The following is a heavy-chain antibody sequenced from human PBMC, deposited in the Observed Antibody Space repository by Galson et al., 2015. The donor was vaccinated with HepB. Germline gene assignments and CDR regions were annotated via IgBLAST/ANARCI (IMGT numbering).Heavy chain of an antibody. CDR2: ISSSSSTV. J-gene: IGHJ3*02. D-gene: IGHD1-26*01. CDR3: ARVRFSLSGTCDI. CDR1: RLSFSGFS. Sequence: SLRLSCAGSRLSFSGFSMNWVRQAPGRGLEWVSYISSSSSTVYYADSVRGRFTISRDNAMNSLYLQMNTLRAEDTAVYYCARVRFSLSGTCDIWGQGTEVTVSS. V-gene: IGHV3-48*04.